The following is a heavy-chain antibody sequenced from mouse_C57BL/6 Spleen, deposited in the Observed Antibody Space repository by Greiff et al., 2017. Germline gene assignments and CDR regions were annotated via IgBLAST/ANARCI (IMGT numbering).Heavy chain of an antibody. V-gene: IGHV1-81*01. CDR3: AREYGSSSYAMDY. D-gene: IGHD1-1*01. CDR1: GYTFTSYG. CDR2: IYPRSGNT. Sequence: VQLQQSGAELARPGASVKLSCKASGYTFTSYGIRWVKQRTGQGLEWIGEIYPRSGNTYYNEKFKGKATLTADKSSSTAYMELRSLTSEDSAVYFCAREYGSSSYAMDYWGQGTSVTVSS. J-gene: IGHJ4*01.